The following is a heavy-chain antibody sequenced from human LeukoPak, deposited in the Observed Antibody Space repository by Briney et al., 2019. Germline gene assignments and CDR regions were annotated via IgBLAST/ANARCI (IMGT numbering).Heavy chain of an antibody. D-gene: IGHD6-13*01. CDR1: GFTFYDYA. CDR3: AKDILPLYSSSWYER. Sequence: GGSLRLSCAASGFTFYDYAMHWVRQAPGKGLEWVSGISWNSGSIGYADSVKGRFTISRDNAKNSLYLQMNSLRAEDTALYYCAKDILPLYSSSWYERWGQGTLVTVSS. CDR2: ISWNSGSI. J-gene: IGHJ4*02. V-gene: IGHV3-9*01.